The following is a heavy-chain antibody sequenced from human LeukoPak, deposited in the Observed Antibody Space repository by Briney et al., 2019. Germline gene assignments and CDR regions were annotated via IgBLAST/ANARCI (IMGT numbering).Heavy chain of an antibody. Sequence: SGGSLRLSCAASGFTFSSYGMHWVRQAPGKGLEWVSSISSISSYIYYADAVKGRFTISRDNAKNSLYLQMNSLRAEDTALYYCARGGQVVSASDNWFDPWGQGTLVTVSS. CDR2: ISSISSYI. CDR3: ARGGQVVSASDNWFDP. CDR1: GFTFSSYG. V-gene: IGHV3-21*01. J-gene: IGHJ5*02. D-gene: IGHD2-2*01.